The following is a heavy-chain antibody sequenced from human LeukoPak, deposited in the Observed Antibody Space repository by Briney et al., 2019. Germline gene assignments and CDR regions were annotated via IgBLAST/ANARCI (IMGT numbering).Heavy chain of an antibody. CDR3: AKGSTVTTVYNWFDP. J-gene: IGHJ5*02. D-gene: IGHD4-17*01. Sequence: GGSLRLSCAASGFTFSSYTMSWVRQAPGKGLEWGSGIVGSGSSTYYADIVRGRFTISRDSFKNTLYLQMNSLRAEDTAVYYCAKGSTVTTVYNWFDPWGQGTLVTVSS. CDR1: GFTFSSYT. CDR2: IVGSGSST. V-gene: IGHV3-23*01.